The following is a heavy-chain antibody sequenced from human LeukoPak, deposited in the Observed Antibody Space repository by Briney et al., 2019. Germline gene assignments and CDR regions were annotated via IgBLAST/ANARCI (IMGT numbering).Heavy chain of an antibody. D-gene: IGHD2-8*01. J-gene: IGHJ6*02. Sequence: GGSLRLSCAASGFTFSSYWMSWVRQAPGKGLEWVANIKQDGSEKHYVDSVKGRFTISRDNAKNSLYLQMNSLRAEDTAVYYCAREYCTNGVCYTRRHYYYYGMDVWGQGTTVTVSS. CDR1: GFTFSSYW. CDR3: AREYCTNGVCYTRRHYYYYGMDV. CDR2: IKQDGSEK. V-gene: IGHV3-7*01.